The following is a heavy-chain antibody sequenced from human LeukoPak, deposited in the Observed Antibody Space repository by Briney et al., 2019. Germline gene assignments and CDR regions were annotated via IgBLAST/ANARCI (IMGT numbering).Heavy chain of an antibody. Sequence: GGSLRLSCAASGFTFSNYWMSRVRQAPGEGLEWVANTNQDGNEKYYVDSVKGRFTISRDNAKNSLYLQMNSLRAEDTAVYYCARGDDFSGDYWGQGTLVTVSS. CDR1: GFTFSNYW. V-gene: IGHV3-7*04. J-gene: IGHJ4*02. CDR2: TNQDGNEK. D-gene: IGHD2-21*02. CDR3: ARGDDFSGDY.